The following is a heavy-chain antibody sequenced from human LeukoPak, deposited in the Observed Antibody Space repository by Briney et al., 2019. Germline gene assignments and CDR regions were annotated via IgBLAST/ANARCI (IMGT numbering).Heavy chain of an antibody. CDR1: GGSINTSDYY. Sequence: PSETLSLTCTVSGGSINTSDYYWSWIRQPPGKGLEWIGYIFYGGNTYYNPSLKSRVIISIDTSKNQFSLRLSSVTAADTAVYYCATTARHCSDYWGQGTLVTVSS. J-gene: IGHJ4*02. D-gene: IGHD6-6*01. CDR2: IFYGGNT. V-gene: IGHV4-30-4*08. CDR3: ATTARHCSDY.